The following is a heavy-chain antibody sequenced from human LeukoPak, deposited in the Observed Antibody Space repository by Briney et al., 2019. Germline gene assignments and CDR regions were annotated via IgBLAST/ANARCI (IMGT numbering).Heavy chain of an antibody. CDR3: AKERTPDDPDAFDI. CDR2: INAGNGNT. D-gene: IGHD1-1*01. V-gene: IGHV1-3*01. J-gene: IGHJ3*02. CDR1: GYTFTSYA. Sequence: GASVKVSCKASGYTFTSYAMHWVRQAPGQRLEWMGWINAGNGNTKYSQKFQGRVTITRDTSASTAYMELSSLRSEDTAVYYCAKERTPDDPDAFDIWGQGTMVTVSS.